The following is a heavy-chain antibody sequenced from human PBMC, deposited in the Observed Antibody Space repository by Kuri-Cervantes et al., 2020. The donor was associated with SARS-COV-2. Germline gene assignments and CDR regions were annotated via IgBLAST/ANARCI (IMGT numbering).Heavy chain of an antibody. D-gene: IGHD3-3*01. CDR3: ARDRYDFWSGLGYYYYGMDV. V-gene: IGHV3-74*01. CDR1: GFTFSDHY. Sequence: LSLTCAASGFTFSDHYMHWVRQAPGKGLVWVSRINSDGSSTSYADSVKGRFTISRDNAKNTLYLQMNSLRAEDTAVYYCARDRYDFWSGLGYYYYGMDVWGQGTTVTVSS. J-gene: IGHJ6*02. CDR2: INSDGSST.